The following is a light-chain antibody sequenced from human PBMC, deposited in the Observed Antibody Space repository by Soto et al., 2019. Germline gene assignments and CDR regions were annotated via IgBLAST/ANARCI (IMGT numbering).Light chain of an antibody. CDR3: SSYTGSSPPLV. V-gene: IGLV2-14*02. CDR2: EVS. CDR1: NSDVGSYNL. Sequence: QSALTQPASVSGSPGQSITISCTGTNSDVGSYNLVSWYQQHPGKAPKLMISEVSNRPSGVSNRFSGSKSGNTASLTISGLQAEDEADYYCSSYTGSSPPLVFGGGTKLTVL. J-gene: IGLJ3*02.